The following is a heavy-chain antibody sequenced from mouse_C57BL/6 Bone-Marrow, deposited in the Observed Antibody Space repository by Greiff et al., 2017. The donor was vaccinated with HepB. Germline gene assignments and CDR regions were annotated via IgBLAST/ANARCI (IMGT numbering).Heavy chain of an antibody. CDR2: ISSGGSYT. Sequence: EVHLVESGGDLVKPGGSLKLSCAASGFTFSSYGMSWVRQTPDKRLEWVATISSGGSYTYYPDSVKGRFTISRDNAKNTLYLQMSSLKSEDTAMYYCARHDYGSSYDWYFDVWGTGTTVTVSS. CDR1: GFTFSSYG. CDR3: ARHDYGSSYDWYFDV. J-gene: IGHJ1*03. D-gene: IGHD1-1*01. V-gene: IGHV5-6*01.